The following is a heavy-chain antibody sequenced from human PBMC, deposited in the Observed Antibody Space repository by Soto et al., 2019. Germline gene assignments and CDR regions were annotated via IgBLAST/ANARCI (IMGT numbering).Heavy chain of an antibody. Sequence: PGGSLRLSCAASGFTFSSYSMNWVRQAPGKGLEWVSSISSSSSYIYYADSVKGRFTISRDNAKNSLYLQMNSLRAEDTAVYYCEREGYYYFWSGYYRDGWDYYYYGMDVWGQGTTVTVSS. J-gene: IGHJ6*02. CDR2: ISSSSSYI. V-gene: IGHV3-21*04. D-gene: IGHD3-3*01. CDR1: GFTFSSYS. CDR3: EREGYYYFWSGYYRDGWDYYYYGMDV.